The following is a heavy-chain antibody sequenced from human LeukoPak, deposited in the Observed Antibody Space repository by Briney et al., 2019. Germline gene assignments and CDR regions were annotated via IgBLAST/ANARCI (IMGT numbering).Heavy chain of an antibody. CDR3: ARGVWFGELRNLFDY. CDR2: ISQSGST. J-gene: IGHJ4*02. D-gene: IGHD3-10*01. CDR1: GYSISSGYE. V-gene: IGHV4-38-2*02. Sequence: SETLSLTCTVSGYSISSGYEWGWLRQPPGKRLEWIGSISQSGSTYDNPSLKSRVTMSVDTARNQFSLKLSSVTAADTAVYYCARGVWFGELRNLFDYWGQGTLVTVSS.